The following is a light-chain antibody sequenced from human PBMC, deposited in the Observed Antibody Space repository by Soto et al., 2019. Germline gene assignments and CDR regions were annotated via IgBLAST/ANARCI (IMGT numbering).Light chain of an antibody. CDR2: DAS. CDR3: QQYYNWPPWT. V-gene: IGKV3-15*01. Sequence: EIVLTQSPATLSVSPGERATLSCRASQSVSINLAWYQQKPGQAPRLLIYDASTRATDVPARFSGSGSGTEFTLVISSLQSEVFAVYYCQQYYNWPPWTFGQGTKVEIK. J-gene: IGKJ1*01. CDR1: QSVSIN.